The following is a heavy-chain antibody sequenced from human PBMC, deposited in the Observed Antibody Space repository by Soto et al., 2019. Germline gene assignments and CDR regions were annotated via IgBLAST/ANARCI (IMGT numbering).Heavy chain of an antibody. J-gene: IGHJ6*02. CDR2: IKQDGSEK. V-gene: IGHV3-7*01. Sequence: ESGGGLVQPGGSLRLSCAASGFTFSSYWMSWVRQAPGKGLEWVANIKQDGSEKYYVDSVKGRFTISRDNAKNSLYLQMNSLRAEDTAVYYCARVGAWIQLLWYYYGMDVWGQGTTVTVSS. CDR3: ARVGAWIQLLWYYYGMDV. D-gene: IGHD5-18*01. CDR1: GFTFSSYW.